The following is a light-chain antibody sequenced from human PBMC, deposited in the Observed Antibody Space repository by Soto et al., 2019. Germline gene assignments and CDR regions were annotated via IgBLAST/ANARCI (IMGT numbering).Light chain of an antibody. Sequence: QSVLTQPPSVSAAPGQKVTISCSGSTSNIGTYSVSWYQQLPGTAPKLLIYDNSKRPSGIPDRFSGSKSGTSATLAITGLQTGDEADYYCGTWDSSLNGGVFGGGTQLTVL. CDR1: TSNIGTYS. J-gene: IGLJ3*02. CDR2: DNS. CDR3: GTWDSSLNGGV. V-gene: IGLV1-51*01.